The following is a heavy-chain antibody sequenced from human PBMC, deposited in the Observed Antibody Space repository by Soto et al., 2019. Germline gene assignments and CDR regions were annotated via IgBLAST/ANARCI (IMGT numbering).Heavy chain of an antibody. Sequence: QVQLVQSGAEVKKPGSSVKVSCKASGGTFSSYAISWVRQAPGQGLEWMGGIIPIFGTANYAQKFQGRVTMHADESTSTAYMELSSLRSEDTAVYYCARVRVRFLEWLGSEGWGQGTLVTVSS. D-gene: IGHD3-3*01. CDR2: IIPIFGTA. CDR3: ARVRVRFLEWLGSEG. CDR1: GGTFSSYA. V-gene: IGHV1-69*12. J-gene: IGHJ4*02.